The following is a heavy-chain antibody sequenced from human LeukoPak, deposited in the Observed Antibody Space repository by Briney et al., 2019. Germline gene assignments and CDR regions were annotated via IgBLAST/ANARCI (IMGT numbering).Heavy chain of an antibody. CDR2: VSKTGDT. Sequence: SETLSLTCTVSGGSLTTHYWAWLRQPPGKGLEWIGFVSKTGDTNSNPYLKSRVTISVDTSKNTFSLQLSSLTAADTAVYFCARRGAPSKLYYLDSWGQVTLVTVSS. CDR3: ARRGAPSKLYYLDS. D-gene: IGHD1-26*01. V-gene: IGHV4-59*08. CDR1: GGSLTTHY. J-gene: IGHJ4*02.